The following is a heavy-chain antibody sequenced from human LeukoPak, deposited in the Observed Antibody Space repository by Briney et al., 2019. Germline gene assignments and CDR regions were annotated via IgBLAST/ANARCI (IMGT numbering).Heavy chain of an antibody. Sequence: GGSRRLSCAASGFTFSSYAMHWVRQAPGKGLEWVAVISYDGSNKYYADSVKGRFTISRDNSKNTLYLQMNSLRAEDTAVYYCARDPMIVLSYYFDYWGQGTLVTVSS. D-gene: IGHD3-22*01. CDR3: ARDPMIVLSYYFDY. V-gene: IGHV3-30-3*01. CDR2: ISYDGSNK. CDR1: GFTFSSYA. J-gene: IGHJ4*02.